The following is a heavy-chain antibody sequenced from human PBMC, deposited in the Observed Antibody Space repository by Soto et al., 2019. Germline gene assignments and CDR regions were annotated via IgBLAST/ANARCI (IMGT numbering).Heavy chain of an antibody. J-gene: IGHJ4*02. CDR3: ARPRSRDHLYYFDY. CDR1: GGSFSGYY. Sequence: SETLSLTCAVYGGSFSGYYWSWIRQPPGKGLEWIGEINHSGSTYYNPSLKSRVTISVDTSKNQFSLKLSSVTAADTAVYYCARPRSRDHLYYFDYWGQGTLVTVSS. V-gene: IGHV4-34*01. D-gene: IGHD3-3*01. CDR2: INHSGST.